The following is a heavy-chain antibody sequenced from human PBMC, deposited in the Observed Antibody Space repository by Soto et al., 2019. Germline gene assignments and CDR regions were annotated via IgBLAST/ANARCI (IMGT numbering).Heavy chain of an antibody. CDR2: MSFDGTNK. V-gene: IGHV3-30*03. CDR3: ARDVSIAVAGTSYYGMDV. J-gene: IGHJ6*02. Sequence: PGGSLRLSCVAAGFTFSRYGIHWVRQAPGKGLEWVAVMSFDGTNKYYADSVRGRFTISRDNSENTLYLQMNSLRREDTALYFCARDVSIAVAGTSYYGMDVWGQGTTVTVSS. CDR1: GFTFSRYG. D-gene: IGHD6-19*01.